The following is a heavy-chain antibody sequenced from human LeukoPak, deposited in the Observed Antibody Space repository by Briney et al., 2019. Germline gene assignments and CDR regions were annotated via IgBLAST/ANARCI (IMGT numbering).Heavy chain of an antibody. J-gene: IGHJ4*02. CDR2: INHSGST. V-gene: IGHV4-34*01. CDR1: GFTFSSYA. Sequence: PGGSLRLSCAASGFTFSSYAMSWVRQPPGKGLEWIGEINHSGSTNYNPSLKSRVTISVDTSKNQFSLKLSSVTAADTAVYYCARSRGAKVYDYWGQGTLVTVSS. CDR3: ARSRGAKVYDY. D-gene: IGHD1-26*01.